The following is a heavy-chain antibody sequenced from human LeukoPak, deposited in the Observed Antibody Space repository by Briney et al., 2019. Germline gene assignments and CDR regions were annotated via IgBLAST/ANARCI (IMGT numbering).Heavy chain of an antibody. J-gene: IGHJ4*02. CDR2: IIPILGIA. Sequence: GASVNVSCKASGGTFSSYAISWVRQAPGQGLEWMGRIIPILGIANYAQKFQGRVTITADKSTSTAYMELSSLRSEDTAVYYCARERSVSGDSCYASWGQGTLVTVSS. V-gene: IGHV1-69*04. CDR1: GGTFSSYA. CDR3: ARERSVSGDSCYAS. D-gene: IGHD2-15*01.